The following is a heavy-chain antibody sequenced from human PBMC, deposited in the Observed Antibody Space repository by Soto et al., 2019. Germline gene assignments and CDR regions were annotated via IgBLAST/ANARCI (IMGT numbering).Heavy chain of an antibody. D-gene: IGHD5-12*01. V-gene: IGHV3-30-3*01. CDR3: VKDAVATITGLVDY. CDR2: ISYDGSNK. J-gene: IGHJ4*02. CDR1: GFTFSSYA. Sequence: PGGSLRLSCAASGFTFSSYAMHWVRQAPGKGLEWVAVISYDGSNKYYADSVKGRFTISRDNSKNTLYLQMNSLRAEDTAVYYCVKDAVATITGLVDYWGQGTLVTVSS.